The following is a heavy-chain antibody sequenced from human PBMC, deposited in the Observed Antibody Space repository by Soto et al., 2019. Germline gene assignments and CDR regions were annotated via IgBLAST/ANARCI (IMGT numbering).Heavy chain of an antibody. CDR3: DGLAVAGFIDY. D-gene: IGHD6-19*01. Sequence: EVQLLESGGGLVQPGGSLRLSCAASGFTFSSYAMSWVRQAPGQGLEWVSAISGSGGSTYYADSVKGRFTISRDNAKNTLYLQMTSLRAADTAVYYCDGLAVAGFIDYWGQGTRVTVSS. J-gene: IGHJ4*02. CDR2: ISGSGGST. V-gene: IGHV3-23*01. CDR1: GFTFSSYA.